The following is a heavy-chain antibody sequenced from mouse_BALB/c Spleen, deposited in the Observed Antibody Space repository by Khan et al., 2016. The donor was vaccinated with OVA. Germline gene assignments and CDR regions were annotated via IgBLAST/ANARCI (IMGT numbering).Heavy chain of an antibody. V-gene: IGHV1-77*01. J-gene: IGHJ4*01. CDR3: ARWGGNYKYYYALDY. D-gene: IGHD2-1*01. CDR2: IYPGTGNT. CDR1: GYTFTDYY. Sequence: QVQLKESGAELARPGASVKLSCKTSGYTFTDYYINWVKQRTGQGLEWIGEIYPGTGNTYYNEKFKGKATLTADKSSSTVYMQLSSLTSEDSAVYFCARWGGNYKYYYALDYWGQGTSDTVSS.